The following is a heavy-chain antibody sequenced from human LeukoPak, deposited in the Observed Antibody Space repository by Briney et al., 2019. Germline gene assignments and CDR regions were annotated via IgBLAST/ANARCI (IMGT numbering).Heavy chain of an antibody. CDR3: AKDRLRLGELSLFDY. V-gene: IGHV3-30*18. CDR2: ISFDGSRR. CDR1: GFTFSDSG. D-gene: IGHD3-16*02. Sequence: GGSLRLSCAASGFTFSDSGMHWVRQAPGKGLEWVAIISFDGSRRFYADSVRGRFTVSRDNSKNTLFLQMDSLSADDTGVYYCAKDRLRLGELSLFDYWGQGTLVTVSS. J-gene: IGHJ4*02.